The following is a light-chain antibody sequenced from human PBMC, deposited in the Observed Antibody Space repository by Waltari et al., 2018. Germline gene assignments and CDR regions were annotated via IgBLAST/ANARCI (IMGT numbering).Light chain of an antibody. Sequence: SYELTQPPSVSVSPGQTASIPCSAPNLGARYVSWYQQRPGQSPVMVIYQDNERPSGIPERFSGSNSGNTATLTISGTQTVDEADFYCQAWVSSTSSVVFGGGTRLTVL. CDR2: QDN. CDR1: NLGARY. J-gene: IGLJ2*01. V-gene: IGLV3-1*01. CDR3: QAWVSSTSSVV.